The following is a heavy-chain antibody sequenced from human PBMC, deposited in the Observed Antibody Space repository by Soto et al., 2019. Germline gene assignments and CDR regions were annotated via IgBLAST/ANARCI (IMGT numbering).Heavy chain of an antibody. J-gene: IGHJ4*02. Sequence: SETLSLTCTVSGGSISSGGYYWSWIRQHPGKGLEWIGYIYYSGSTYYNPSLKSRVTISVDTSKNQFSLKLSSVTAADTAVYYCAREGYCSGGSCSHDYWGQGTLVTVSS. CDR1: GGSISSGGYY. D-gene: IGHD2-15*01. CDR3: AREGYCSGGSCSHDY. CDR2: IYYSGST. V-gene: IGHV4-31*03.